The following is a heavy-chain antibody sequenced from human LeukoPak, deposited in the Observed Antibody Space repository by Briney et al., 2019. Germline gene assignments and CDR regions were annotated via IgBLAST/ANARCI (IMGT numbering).Heavy chain of an antibody. D-gene: IGHD1-1*01. CDR2: MNPNSGNT. J-gene: IGHJ4*02. CDR1: GYTFTSYD. CDR3: ARDLFPYANVQLERRGYDY. V-gene: IGHV1-8*01. Sequence: ASVKVSCKASGYTFTSYDINWVRQATGQGLEWMGWMNPNSGNTGYAQKFQGRVTITRDTSASTAYMELSSLRSEDTAVYYCARDLFPYANVQLERRGYDYWGQGTLVTVSS.